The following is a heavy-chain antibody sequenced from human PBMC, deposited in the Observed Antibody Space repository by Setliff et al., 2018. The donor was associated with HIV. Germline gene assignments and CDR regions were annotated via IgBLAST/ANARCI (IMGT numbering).Heavy chain of an antibody. V-gene: IGHV4-4*07. Sequence: SESLSLTCTVSGGSIIGRYWSWIRQPAGKGLEWIGRIYPSGSANYNPSLKSRAIISVDTSKNQFSLKLKSVTAADTAVYYCARDSVSGVVTADNNWFDPWGQGILVTVSS. J-gene: IGHJ5*02. CDR3: ARDSVSGVVTADNNWFDP. D-gene: IGHD2-21*02. CDR1: GGSIIGRY. CDR2: IYPSGSA.